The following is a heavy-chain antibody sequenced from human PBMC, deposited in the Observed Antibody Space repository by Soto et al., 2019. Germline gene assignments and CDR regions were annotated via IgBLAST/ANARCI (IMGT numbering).Heavy chain of an antibody. V-gene: IGHV1-3*01. Sequence: ASVKVSCKASGYTFTSYAMHWVRQAPGQRLEWMGWINAGNGNTKYSQKFQGRVTITRDTSASTAYMELSSLRSEDTAVYYCARDSPWPYYYYYGMDVWGQGTTVTVSS. J-gene: IGHJ6*02. CDR1: GYTFTSYA. CDR2: INAGNGNT. CDR3: ARDSPWPYYYYYGMDV.